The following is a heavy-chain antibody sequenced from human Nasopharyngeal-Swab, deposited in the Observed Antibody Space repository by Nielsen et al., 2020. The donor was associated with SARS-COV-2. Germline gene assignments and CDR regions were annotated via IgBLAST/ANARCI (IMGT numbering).Heavy chain of an antibody. CDR3: AKDVSSYGSGSSWDIDY. D-gene: IGHD3-10*01. Sequence: VRQAPGKGLEWVSAISGSGGSTYYADSVKGRFTISRDNSKNTLYLQMNSLRAEDTAVYYCAKDVSSYGSGSSWDIDYWGQGTLVTVSS. CDR2: ISGSGGST. V-gene: IGHV3-23*01. J-gene: IGHJ4*02.